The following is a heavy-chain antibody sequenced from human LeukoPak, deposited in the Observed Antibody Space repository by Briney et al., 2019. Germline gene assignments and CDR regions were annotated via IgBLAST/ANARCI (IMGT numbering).Heavy chain of an antibody. D-gene: IGHD3-3*01. J-gene: IGHJ4*02. V-gene: IGHV1-69*05. CDR2: IIPIFGEP. Sequence: ASVKVSCKASVGTFSSYAISGVRQPSGQGLEWVGGIIPIFGEPNYAQKVRGRVTITTEESTSTAYMELSSLTSEDTGVYYCARTRFGVVTYFHYWGQGTLVTVSS. CDR1: VGTFSSYA. CDR3: ARTRFGVVTYFHY.